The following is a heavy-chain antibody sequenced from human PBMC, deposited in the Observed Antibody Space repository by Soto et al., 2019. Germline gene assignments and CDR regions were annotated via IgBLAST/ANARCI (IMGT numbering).Heavy chain of an antibody. CDR3: ARAHVMVVDGSTFEY. J-gene: IGHJ4*01. CDR2: IYHGGTT. D-gene: IGHD6-19*01. V-gene: IGHV4-38-2*02. CDR1: VYSISSGSY. Sequence: SETLSLTCTVSVYSISSGSYWGWIRQPPGKGPEWIASIYHGGTTFYNPSLKSRITISVDTSHNQFSLNLRSVTAADTAVYYCARAHVMVVDGSTFEYWGHGTLVNVSS.